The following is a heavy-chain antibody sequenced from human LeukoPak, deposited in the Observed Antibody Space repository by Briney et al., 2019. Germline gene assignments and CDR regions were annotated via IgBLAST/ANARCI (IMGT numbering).Heavy chain of an antibody. CDR3: AHSGGGPSDY. CDR2: FDPEDGKT. V-gene: IGHV1-24*01. J-gene: IGHJ4*02. CDR1: GYTLTELS. Sequence: ASVKVSCKVSGYTLTELSVHWVRQAPGKGLEWMGGFDPEDGKTIYAQKFQGRVTMTEDTSTDTAYMELSSLRSEDTAVYYCAHSGGGPSDYWGQGTLVTVSS. D-gene: IGHD3-10*01.